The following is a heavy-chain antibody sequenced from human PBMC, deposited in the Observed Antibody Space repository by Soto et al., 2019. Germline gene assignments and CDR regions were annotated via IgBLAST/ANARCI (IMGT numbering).Heavy chain of an antibody. CDR2: IYHSGST. CDR1: GYSISSSNW. J-gene: IGHJ3*02. V-gene: IGHV4-4*02. D-gene: IGHD3-10*01. CDR3: AAMVRGDYLDAFDI. Sequence: TSETLSLTCAVSGYSISSSNWWSWVRQPPGKGLEWIGEIYHSGSTNYNPSLKSRVTISVDKSKNQFSLKLSSVTAADTAVYYCAAMVRGDYLDAFDIWGQGTMVTVSS.